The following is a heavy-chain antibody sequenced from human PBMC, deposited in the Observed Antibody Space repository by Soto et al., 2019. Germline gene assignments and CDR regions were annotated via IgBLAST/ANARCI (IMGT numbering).Heavy chain of an antibody. J-gene: IGHJ6*02. CDR3: ARDAAARPYYYYYYGMDV. CDR1: GGSISSGGYY. Sequence: QVQLQESGPGLVKPSQTLSLTCTVSGGSISSGGYYWSWIRQHPGKGLEWIGYIYYSGSTSYNPSLKSRVTISVDTSKHPFSLKLSSVTAADTAVYYCARDAAARPYYYYYYGMDVWGQGTTVTVSS. V-gene: IGHV4-31*03. CDR2: IYYSGST. D-gene: IGHD6-6*01.